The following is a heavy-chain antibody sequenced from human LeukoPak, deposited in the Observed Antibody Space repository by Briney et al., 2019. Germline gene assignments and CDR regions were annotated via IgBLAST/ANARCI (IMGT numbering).Heavy chain of an antibody. CDR1: GFTFSSYW. CDR3: ARGPYDYGDYALDY. V-gene: IGHV3-7*01. J-gene: IGHJ4*02. CDR2: IKQDGSEK. Sequence: GGSLILTCAASGFTFSSYWMSWVRQAPGKGLEWVANIKQDGSEKYYVDSVKGRFTISRDNAKNSLYLQMNSLRAEDTAVYYCARGPYDYGDYALDYWGQGTLVTVSS. D-gene: IGHD4-17*01.